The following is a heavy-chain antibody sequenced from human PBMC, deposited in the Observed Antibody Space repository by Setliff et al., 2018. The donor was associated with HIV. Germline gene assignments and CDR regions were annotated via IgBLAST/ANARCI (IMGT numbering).Heavy chain of an antibody. J-gene: IGHJ4*02. CDR2: ISAYNGNT. V-gene: IGHV1-18*04. D-gene: IGHD3-22*01. CDR3: ARGFRTFVNYDSSGYPLGY. Sequence: ASVKVSCKASGYTFTGYYMHWVRQAPGQGLEWMGWISAYNGNTNYAQKLQGRVTMTTDTSTSTAYMELRSLRSDDTAVYYCARGFRTFVNYDSSGYPLGYWGQGTQVTVSS. CDR1: GYTFTGYY.